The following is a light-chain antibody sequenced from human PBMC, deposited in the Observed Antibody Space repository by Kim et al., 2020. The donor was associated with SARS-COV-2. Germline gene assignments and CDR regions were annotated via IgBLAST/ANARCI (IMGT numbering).Light chain of an antibody. J-gene: IGLJ1*01. Sequence: SITISCTGTSSDIGCLDYVSWYQQRPASSAKLLMYGVTLRPSGFPDRFSGSKSGNTASLTISGLHAEDEADYYCSSYTTIYSYVFGTGTKVTVL. CDR2: GVT. CDR3: SSYTTIYSYV. V-gene: IGLV2-14*03. CDR1: SSDIGCLDY.